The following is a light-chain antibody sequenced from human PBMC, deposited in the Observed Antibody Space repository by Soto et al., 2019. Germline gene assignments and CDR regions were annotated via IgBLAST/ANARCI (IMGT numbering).Light chain of an antibody. Sequence: QSVLTQPASVSGSPGQSITISCTGSSSDVGSYDLVSWYQQHPGKAPNLLIYEVSKRPSEVSDRFSGSKSGNTASLTISGLQAEDEADYYCCSYAGSSTYVFGTGTKVTVL. CDR2: EVS. CDR1: SSDVGSYDL. V-gene: IGLV2-23*02. CDR3: CSYAGSSTYV. J-gene: IGLJ1*01.